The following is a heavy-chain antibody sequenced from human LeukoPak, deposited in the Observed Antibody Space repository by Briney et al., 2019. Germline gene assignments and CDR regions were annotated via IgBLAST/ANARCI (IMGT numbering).Heavy chain of an antibody. V-gene: IGHV7-4-1*02. Sequence: ASVKVSCKASGYTFTGYAMNWVRQAPGQGLEWMGWINTNTGNPTYAQGFTGRFVFSLDTSVSTAYLQISSLKAEDTAVYYCAREAAAGTLVAFDIWGQGTMVTVSS. CDR1: GYTFTGYA. J-gene: IGHJ3*02. CDR2: INTNTGNP. D-gene: IGHD6-13*01. CDR3: AREAAAGTLVAFDI.